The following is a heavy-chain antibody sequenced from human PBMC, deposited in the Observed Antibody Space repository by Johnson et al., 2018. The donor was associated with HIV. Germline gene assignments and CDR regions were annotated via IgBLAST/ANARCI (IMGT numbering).Heavy chain of an antibody. CDR1: GFTFSSYG. CDR3: AINSGYDSHGAFDI. V-gene: IGHV3-30*03. CDR2: ISYDGSNK. Sequence: QVQLVESGGGVVQPGRSLRLSCAASGFTFSSYGMHWVRQAPGKGLEWVAVISYDGSNKYYADSVKGRFTISRDNSKNTLDLQMNSLRAEDTAVYYCAINSGYDSHGAFDIWGQGTMVTVSS. D-gene: IGHD5-12*01. J-gene: IGHJ3*02.